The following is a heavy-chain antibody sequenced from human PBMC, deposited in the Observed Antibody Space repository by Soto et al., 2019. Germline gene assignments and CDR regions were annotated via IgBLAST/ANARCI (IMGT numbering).Heavy chain of an antibody. D-gene: IGHD3-3*01. CDR2: ISYSGIA. CDR3: ARVLFGGYCPDY. J-gene: IGHJ4*02. CDR1: GDSISRGGHY. V-gene: IGHV4-31*03. Sequence: ASETLSLTCTVSGDSISRGGHYWSWIRQHPGKRPEWIGYISYSGIAYYNPSLESRFTISVDTSKNQFSLSLTSVTAADTAVYYFARVLFGGYCPDYSGQAALVTGS.